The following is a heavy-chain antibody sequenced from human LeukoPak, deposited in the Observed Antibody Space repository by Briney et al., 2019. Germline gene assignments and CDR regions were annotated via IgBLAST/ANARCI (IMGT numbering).Heavy chain of an antibody. V-gene: IGHV3-23*01. Sequence: PGGSLRLSCAASGFIFRSYAMHWVRQAPGKGLEWVSGISGSGGNTYYADSLKGRFTISRDNSKNMLYLQMSSLRAEDTAVYYCAKDHVTSSSWFPDYWGQGTLVTVSS. CDR2: ISGSGGNT. D-gene: IGHD6-13*01. CDR1: GFIFRSYA. CDR3: AKDHVTSSSWFPDY. J-gene: IGHJ4*02.